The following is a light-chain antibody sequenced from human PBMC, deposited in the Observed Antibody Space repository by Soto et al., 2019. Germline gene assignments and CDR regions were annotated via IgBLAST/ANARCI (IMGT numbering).Light chain of an antibody. CDR3: ISYAGGNSVT. CDR1: DNDVGRYDY. J-gene: IGLJ2*01. CDR2: EVT. V-gene: IGLV2-8*01. Sequence: QCALTQPPSACGSLGLSVTLSCSGTDNDVGRYDYVSWYQQHPGKAPKLLIYEVTKRPSGVPDRFSASKSGNSASLTVSGLQDEDEADYYCISYAGGNSVTFGGGTKLTVL.